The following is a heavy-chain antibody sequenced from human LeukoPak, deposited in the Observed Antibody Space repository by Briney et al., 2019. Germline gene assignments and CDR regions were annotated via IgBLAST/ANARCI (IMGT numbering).Heavy chain of an antibody. CDR1: GGSFSGYS. CDR2: INHSGST. V-gene: IGHV4-34*01. J-gene: IGHJ4*02. CDR3: AGGRWHPSVRVDY. D-gene: IGHD6-13*01. Sequence: PSETLSLTCAVYGGSFSGYSWSWIRQPPGKGLEWIGEINHSGSTNYIPSLKSRVTISVDTSKNQFSLKLNSVTAADTAVFYCAGGRWHPSVRVDYWGQGTLVTVSS.